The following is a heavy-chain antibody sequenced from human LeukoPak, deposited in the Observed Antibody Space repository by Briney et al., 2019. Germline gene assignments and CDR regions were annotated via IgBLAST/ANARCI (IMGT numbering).Heavy chain of an antibody. CDR1: GGSISSYC. V-gene: IGHV4-59*01. Sequence: SETLRLTCTVSGGSISSYCWSWIRQPPGKGLEWIGYIYYSGSTNYNPSLKSRVTISVDTSKNQFSLKLSSVTAADTAVYYCARVLYYYDSSGYYGNYYYGMDVWGPGTTVTVSS. D-gene: IGHD3-22*01. J-gene: IGHJ6*01. CDR3: ARVLYYYDSSGYYGNYYYGMDV. CDR2: IYYSGST.